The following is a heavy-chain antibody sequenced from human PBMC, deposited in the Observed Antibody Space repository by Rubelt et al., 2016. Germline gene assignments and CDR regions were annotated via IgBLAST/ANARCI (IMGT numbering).Heavy chain of an antibody. Sequence: EVQLVESGGGLVKPGGSLRLSCAASGFTFSSYAMSWVRQAPEKGLEWVSGITGYGGSTSYADSVKGRFTISRDNSKNTLYLQMNSLRVEDTAVYYCARVGSGYDYVPFDYWGQGTLVTVSS. CDR2: ITGYGGST. D-gene: IGHD5-12*01. CDR1: GFTFSSYA. V-gene: IGHV3-23*04. J-gene: IGHJ4*02. CDR3: ARVGSGYDYVPFDY.